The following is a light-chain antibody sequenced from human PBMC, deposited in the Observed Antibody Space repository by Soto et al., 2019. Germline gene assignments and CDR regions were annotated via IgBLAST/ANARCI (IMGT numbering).Light chain of an antibody. V-gene: IGKV4-1*01. Sequence: DIVMTQSPDSLAVSLGERATINCKSSRSVLYSANNKNHLGWYQQKSGQPPKLLFYWASTRESGVPDRFSGSGSGTDFTLTISSLQAEDVAVYYCQQYYSTPYTVGQGTKVDIK. J-gene: IGKJ2*01. CDR2: WAS. CDR3: QQYYSTPYT. CDR1: RSVLYSANNKNH.